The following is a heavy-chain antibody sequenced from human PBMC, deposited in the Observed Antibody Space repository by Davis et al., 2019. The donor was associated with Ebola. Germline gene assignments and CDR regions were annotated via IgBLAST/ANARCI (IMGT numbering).Heavy chain of an antibody. Sequence: PGGSLRLSCAASGFTFSSYSMNWVRQAPGKGLEWVSSISSSSSYIYYADSVKGRFTISRDNAKNSLYLQMNSLRAEDTAVYYCARDLAGSGSYSRFDPWGQGTLVTVSS. V-gene: IGHV3-21*01. CDR1: GFTFSSYS. D-gene: IGHD3-10*01. CDR2: ISSSSSYI. CDR3: ARDLAGSGSYSRFDP. J-gene: IGHJ5*02.